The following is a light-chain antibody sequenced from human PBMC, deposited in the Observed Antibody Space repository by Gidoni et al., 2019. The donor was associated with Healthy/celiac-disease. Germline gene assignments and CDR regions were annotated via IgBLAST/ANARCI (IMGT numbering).Light chain of an antibody. CDR3: MQALQTLLT. CDR1: QSLLHSYGYNY. V-gene: IGKV2-28*01. CDR2: LGS. J-gene: IGKJ4*01. Sequence: IVLTQSPLSLPVTPGEPASISCRSSQSLLHSYGYNYLDWYLQKPGQSPQLLIYLGSNQASGVPDRYSGSGSGTDFTLKISRVEAEDVGVYYCMQALQTLLTFGGGTKVEIK.